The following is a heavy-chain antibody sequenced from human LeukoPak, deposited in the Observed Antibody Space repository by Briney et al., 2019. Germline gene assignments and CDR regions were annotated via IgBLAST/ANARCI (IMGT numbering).Heavy chain of an antibody. CDR1: GFTFSSYW. CDR3: ARDLGGSYKEFDY. V-gene: IGHV3-21*01. D-gene: IGHD1-26*01. CDR2: ISSSSRYI. J-gene: IGHJ4*02. Sequence: PGGSLRLSCAASGFTFSSYWMHWVRQAPGKGLEWVSSISSSSRYIYYADSVKGRFTISRDNAKNSLYLQMNSLRAEDTAVYYCARDLGGSYKEFDYWGQGTLVTVSS.